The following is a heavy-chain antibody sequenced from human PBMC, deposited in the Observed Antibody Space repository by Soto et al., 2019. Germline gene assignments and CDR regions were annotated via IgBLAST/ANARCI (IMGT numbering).Heavy chain of an antibody. D-gene: IGHD5-18*01. CDR2: IYYSGST. CDR3: ARLGDTAMVTGIDY. J-gene: IGHJ4*02. CDR1: GGSISSSSYY. Sequence: QLQLQESGPGLVKPSETLSLTCTVSGGSISSSSYYWGWIRQPPGKGLEWIGSIYYSGSTYYNPSLKSRVTISVDTSKNQFSLKLSSVTAADTAVYYCARLGDTAMVTGIDYWGQGTLVTVSS. V-gene: IGHV4-39*01.